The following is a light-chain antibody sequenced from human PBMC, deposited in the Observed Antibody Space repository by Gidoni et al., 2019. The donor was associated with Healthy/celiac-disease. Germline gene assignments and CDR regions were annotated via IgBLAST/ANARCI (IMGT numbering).Light chain of an antibody. Sequence: EIVLTQSPATLSLSPGERATLSCRASQSVSSYLAWYQQKPGQAPRLLIYAASNRATGIPARFSGSGSGTDFTLTISSLDPEDFAVYYCQQRSNWPKTFGPGTKVDIK. V-gene: IGKV3-11*01. CDR1: QSVSSY. CDR2: AAS. J-gene: IGKJ3*01. CDR3: QQRSNWPKT.